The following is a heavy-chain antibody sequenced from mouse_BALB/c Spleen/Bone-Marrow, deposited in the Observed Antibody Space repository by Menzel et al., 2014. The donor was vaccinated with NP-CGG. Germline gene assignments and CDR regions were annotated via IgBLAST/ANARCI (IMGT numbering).Heavy chain of an antibody. CDR1: GFDFXRYY. CDR3: ARPRYYGSIFAY. Sequence: EVKLVESGGGLVQPGGSLKLSCAASGFDFXRYYMSWVRQAPGKGLEWIGEINPDSSPINYTPSLKDKFIISRDNAKNTLYLQMSKVRSEDTALYYCARPRYYGSIFAYWGQGTLVTVSA. D-gene: IGHD1-1*01. J-gene: IGHJ3*01. CDR2: INPDSSPI. V-gene: IGHV4-1*02.